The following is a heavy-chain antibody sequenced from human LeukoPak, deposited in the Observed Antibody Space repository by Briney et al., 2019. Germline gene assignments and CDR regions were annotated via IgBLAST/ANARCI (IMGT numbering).Heavy chain of an antibody. D-gene: IGHD2-2*01. Sequence: SETLSLTCTVDSESMDSYYWNWIRQPPGKGLEWIGYIYYSGSTNYNPSLKSRVTIPVDTSKNQFSLKLSSVTAADTAVYYCARVPDAFDIWGQGTMVTVSS. J-gene: IGHJ3*02. CDR3: ARVPDAFDI. CDR2: IYYSGST. CDR1: SESMDSYY. V-gene: IGHV4-59*08.